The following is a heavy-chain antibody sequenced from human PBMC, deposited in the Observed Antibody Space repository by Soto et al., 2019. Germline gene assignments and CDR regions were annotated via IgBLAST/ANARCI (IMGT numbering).Heavy chain of an antibody. CDR3: ARERRDRYYDFWSGYPPEYYYYYYYMDV. J-gene: IGHJ6*03. V-gene: IGHV3-11*04. D-gene: IGHD3-3*01. CDR2: IGSSGSTI. Sequence: PGGSLRLSCTASGFTFDAYAMSWVRQVPGKGLEWVSSIGSSGSTIYYADSVKGRFTISRDNAKNSLYLQMNSLRAEDTAVYYCARERRDRYYDFWSGYPPEYYYYYYYMDVWGKGTTVTVSS. CDR1: GFTFDAYA.